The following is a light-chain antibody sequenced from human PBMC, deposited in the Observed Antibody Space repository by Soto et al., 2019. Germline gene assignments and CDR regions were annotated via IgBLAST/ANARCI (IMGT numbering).Light chain of an antibody. Sequence: SVLTQPPSTSGTPGQRVTISCSGSRSNIGGNTVNWYQHLPGTAPKLLIYSNNQRPSGVPDRFSGSKSGTSASLGISGLQSEDEADYYCAAWDDSLGGWVFGGGTQLTVL. CDR2: SNN. CDR3: AAWDDSLGGWV. J-gene: IGLJ3*02. CDR1: RSNIGGNT. V-gene: IGLV1-44*01.